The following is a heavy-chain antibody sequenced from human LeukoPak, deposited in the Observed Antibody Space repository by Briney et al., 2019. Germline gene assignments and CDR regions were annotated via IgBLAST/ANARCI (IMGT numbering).Heavy chain of an antibody. D-gene: IGHD1-26*01. Sequence: GGSLRLSCAASGLTFSNYWIHWVRQAPGKGLVWVSRINSDGSSTSYADSMKGRFTISRDNAKNTLYLQMNSLRAEDTAVYYCARVRVGALDAFDIWGQGTMVTVSS. J-gene: IGHJ3*02. CDR1: GLTFSNYW. V-gene: IGHV3-74*01. CDR3: ARVRVGALDAFDI. CDR2: INSDGSST.